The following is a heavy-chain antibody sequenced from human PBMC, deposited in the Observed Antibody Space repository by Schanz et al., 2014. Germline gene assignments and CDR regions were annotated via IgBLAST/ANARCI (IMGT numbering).Heavy chain of an antibody. J-gene: IGHJ4*02. D-gene: IGHD6-13*01. CDR3: ARGLIAAAGGAFDY. V-gene: IGHV3-23*04. CDR2: INTGVNT. CDR1: EFTFSTDA. Sequence: EAHLVESGGGLVKPGGSLRLSCAASEFTFSTDAMSWVRQAPGKGLEWVSAINTGVNTYYADSVRGRFTMSRDNSKNTLYLQMNSLRAGDAAVYYCARGLIAAAGGAFDYWGQGTLVAVSA.